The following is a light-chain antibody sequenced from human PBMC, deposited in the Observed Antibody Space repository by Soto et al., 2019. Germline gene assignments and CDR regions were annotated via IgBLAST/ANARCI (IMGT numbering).Light chain of an antibody. Sequence: IQMTQSSSSLSGSLGDRVTIPCRASQTFSSWLAWYQQKPGKAPKLLIYKASTLKSGVPSRFSGRGSGTEFTLTISSLQPDDFATYYCQHYNSYSEAFGQGTKVDI. CDR3: QHYNSYSEA. CDR1: QTFSSW. J-gene: IGKJ1*01. CDR2: KAS. V-gene: IGKV1-5*03.